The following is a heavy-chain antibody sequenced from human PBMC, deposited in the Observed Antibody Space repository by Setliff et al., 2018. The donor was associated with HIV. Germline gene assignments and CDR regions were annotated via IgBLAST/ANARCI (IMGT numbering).Heavy chain of an antibody. D-gene: IGHD3-3*01. CDR3: ATLSGPVDH. CDR2: INHAGST. V-gene: IGHV4-34*01. Sequence: PSETLSLTCTLYGASFSGYFWSWIRQPPGKGLEWIGEINHAGSTNFNPSLKGRVTISVDMSKRQFSLHLTSVTAADTAEYYCATLSGPVDHWGQGTLVTVSS. J-gene: IGHJ4*02. CDR1: GASFSGYF.